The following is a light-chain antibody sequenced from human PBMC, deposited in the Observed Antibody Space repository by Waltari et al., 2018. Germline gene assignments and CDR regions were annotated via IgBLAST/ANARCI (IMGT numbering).Light chain of an antibody. V-gene: IGKV1-39*01. Sequence: DIQMTQSPSSLSASLGDRVTIPCRANQSISKYLNWYQQRPGKAPKLRVYFKSSLQSGVPSRFSGSGSGADFTLTIKTLQPEDFATYFCQQSYGPPYTFGQGTRLEIK. CDR2: FKS. J-gene: IGKJ2*01. CDR3: QQSYGPPYT. CDR1: QSISKY.